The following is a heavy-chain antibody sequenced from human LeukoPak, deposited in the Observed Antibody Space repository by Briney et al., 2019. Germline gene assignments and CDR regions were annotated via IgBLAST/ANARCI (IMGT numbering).Heavy chain of an antibody. Sequence: GGSLRLSCAASGFTFSSYAMSWVRQAPGKGLEWVSAISGSGGSTYYADSVKGRFTISRDNAKNSLYLQMNSLRAEDTAVYYCARDYRRQYYYDSSGYYSWGQGTLVTVSS. J-gene: IGHJ4*02. D-gene: IGHD3-22*01. V-gene: IGHV3-23*01. CDR1: GFTFSSYA. CDR3: ARDYRRQYYYDSSGYYS. CDR2: ISGSGGST.